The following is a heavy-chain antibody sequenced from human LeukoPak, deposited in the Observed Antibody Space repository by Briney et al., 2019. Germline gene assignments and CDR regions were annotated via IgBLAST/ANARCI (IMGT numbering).Heavy chain of an antibody. V-gene: IGHV1-8*03. Sequence: GASGKVSCKASGYPFSNYDINWVRQATGQGLELMGWMNPNSGNTDYAQKFQGRVTITRNNSLSKAYMQLSSLRYEATAVYYCARGRATVTTHWVDLWGQGTMVSVSS. CDR2: MNPNSGNT. CDR1: GYPFSNYD. J-gene: IGHJ5*02. CDR3: ARGRATVTTHWVDL. D-gene: IGHD4-11*01.